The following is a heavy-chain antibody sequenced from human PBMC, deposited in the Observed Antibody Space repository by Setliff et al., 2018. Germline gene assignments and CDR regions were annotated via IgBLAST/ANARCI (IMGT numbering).Heavy chain of an antibody. D-gene: IGHD6-6*01. J-gene: IGHJ4*02. V-gene: IGHV3-7*01. CDR2: IKQDGSEK. CDR3: ARGSSSYDY. Sequence: PGGSLRLSCAASGFTFSRYAMHWVRQAPGKGLEWVANIKQDGSEKYYVDSVKGRFTISRDNAKNSLYLQMNSLRAEDTAVYYCARGSSSYDYWGQGTLVTVPQ. CDR1: GFTFSRYA.